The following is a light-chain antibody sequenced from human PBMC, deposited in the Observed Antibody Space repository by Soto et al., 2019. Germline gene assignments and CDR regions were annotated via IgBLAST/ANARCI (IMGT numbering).Light chain of an antibody. J-gene: IGKJ2*01. Sequence: IQMTQSPSTLSAPVGDRVTITCQASQTISTLLAWFQHKPGKAPNLLIYDASNLESGAPSRFSGSGSGTEFTLTISSLQSDDSATYFCQQYSHLVTFGQGTKLEIK. CDR3: QQYSHLVT. CDR1: QTISTL. V-gene: IGKV1-5*01. CDR2: DAS.